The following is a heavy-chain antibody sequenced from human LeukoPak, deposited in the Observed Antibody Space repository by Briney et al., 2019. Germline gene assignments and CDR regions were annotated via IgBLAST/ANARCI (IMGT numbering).Heavy chain of an antibody. CDR2: INGDGSST. Sequence: GGSLRLSCAASGFTFSNYWMHWVRQAPGKGLVWVSRINGDGSSTAYADSVKGRFTISRDNARNTLFLQMTSLRVEDTAVYYCARTTVTTGPWGQGTLVTVSS. CDR1: GFTFSNYW. CDR3: ARTTVTTGP. V-gene: IGHV3-74*01. D-gene: IGHD4-17*01. J-gene: IGHJ5*02.